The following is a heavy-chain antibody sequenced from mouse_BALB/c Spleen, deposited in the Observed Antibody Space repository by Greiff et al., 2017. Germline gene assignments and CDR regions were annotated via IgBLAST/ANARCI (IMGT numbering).Heavy chain of an antibody. Sequence: EVKLMESGGDLVKPGGSLKLSCAASGFTFSSYGMSWVRQTPDKRLEWVATISSGGSYTYYPDSVKGRFTISRDNAKNTLYLQMSSLKSEDTAMYYCARHSPSYYFDYWGQGTTLTVSS. CDR3: ARHSPSYYFDY. V-gene: IGHV5-6*01. CDR1: GFTFSSYG. CDR2: ISSGGSYT. J-gene: IGHJ2*01.